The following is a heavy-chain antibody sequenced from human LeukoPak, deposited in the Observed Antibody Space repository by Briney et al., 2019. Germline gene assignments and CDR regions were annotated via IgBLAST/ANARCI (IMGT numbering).Heavy chain of an antibody. J-gene: IGHJ6*03. CDR2: IYSGGST. CDR3: ARVPYEENVELSGYYYYYYMDV. D-gene: IGHD1-26*01. CDR1: GFTVSSNY. Sequence: GGSLRLSCAASGFTVSSNYMSWVRQAPGKGLEWVSVIYSGGSTYYADSVKGRFTISRDNSKNTLYLQMNSLRAEDTAVYYCARVPYEENVELSGYYYYYYMDVWGKGTTVTVSS. V-gene: IGHV3-53*01.